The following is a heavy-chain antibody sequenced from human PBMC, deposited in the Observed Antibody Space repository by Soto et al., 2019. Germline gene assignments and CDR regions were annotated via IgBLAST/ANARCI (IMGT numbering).Heavy chain of an antibody. V-gene: IGHV1-69*02. Sequence: QVQLVQSGAEVKKPGSSVKVSCKASGGTFSSYTISWVRQAPGQGLEWMGRIIPILGIANYAQKFQGRVTITADKSTSTAYMELSSLSSEDTAVYYCARTFGIALVMRQLQAEPRFDPWGQGTLVTVSS. D-gene: IGHD2-21*01. J-gene: IGHJ5*02. CDR2: IIPILGIA. CDR1: GGTFSSYT. CDR3: ARTFGIALVMRQLQAEPRFDP.